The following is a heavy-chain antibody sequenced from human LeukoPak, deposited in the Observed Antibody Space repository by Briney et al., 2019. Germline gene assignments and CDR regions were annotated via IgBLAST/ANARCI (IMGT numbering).Heavy chain of an antibody. J-gene: IGHJ5*02. V-gene: IGHV1-69*04. CDR2: IIPILGIA. D-gene: IGHD6-13*01. CDR1: GGTFSSYA. CDR3: ARRWVAAAGTRWFDP. Sequence: SVKVSCKASGGTFSSYAISWVRQAPGQGLEWMGRIIPILGIANYAQKFQGRATITADKSTSTAYMELSSLRSEDTAVYYCARRWVAAAGTRWFDPWGQGTLVTVSS.